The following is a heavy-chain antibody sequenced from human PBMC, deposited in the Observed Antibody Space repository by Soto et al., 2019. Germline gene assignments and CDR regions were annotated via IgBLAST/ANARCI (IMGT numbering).Heavy chain of an antibody. CDR3: ARDLRGSCTPDECFCFDV. J-gene: IGHJ4*02. CDR2: IRGDNGDT. Sequence: XSVKGSCKASGYTFTSRGISWVRRAPSQGLEGMGWIRGDNGDTNNAQKFQGRITMTTDTFTDTAYMELRSLRSDDTAVYYCARDLRGSCTPDECFCFDVWGQGTLVTVSS. V-gene: IGHV1-18*04. CDR1: GYTFTSRG. D-gene: IGHD2-8*01.